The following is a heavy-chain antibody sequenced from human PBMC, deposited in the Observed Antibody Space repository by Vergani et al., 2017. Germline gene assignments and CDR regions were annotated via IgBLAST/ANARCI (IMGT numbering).Heavy chain of an antibody. CDR2: VEDSGYF. D-gene: IGHD1-14*01. CDR1: GGSPSGYY. Sequence: QVQLQESGPGLVRPSETLSLTCTVSGGSPSGYYWNWIRQTPGEGLEWIGYVEDSGYFNYNPSLKTRVSMSSDTSNNQFSLMLSSVTVADTAVYYCAGSIVGRNPPDYFDNWGQGTLVTVSS. CDR3: AGSIVGRNPPDYFDN. V-gene: IGHV4-59*01. J-gene: IGHJ4*02.